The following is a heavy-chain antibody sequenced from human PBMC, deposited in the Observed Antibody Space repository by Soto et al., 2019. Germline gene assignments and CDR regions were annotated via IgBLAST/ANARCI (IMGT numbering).Heavy chain of an antibody. CDR2: ISYDGSNK. CDR1: GFTFSSYA. J-gene: IGHJ5*02. CDR3: ARDSPSSSMITFGGVDNWFDP. D-gene: IGHD3-16*01. V-gene: IGHV3-30-3*01. Sequence: QVQLVESGGGVVQPGRSLRLSCAASGFTFSSYAMHWVRQAPGKGLEWVAVISYDGSNKYYADSVKGRFTISRDNSKNTLYLQMNSLRAEDTAVYYCARDSPSSSMITFGGVDNWFDPWGQGTLVTVSS.